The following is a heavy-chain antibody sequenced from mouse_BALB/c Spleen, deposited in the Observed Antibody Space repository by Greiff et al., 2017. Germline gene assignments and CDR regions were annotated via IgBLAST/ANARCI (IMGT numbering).Heavy chain of an antibody. J-gene: IGHJ1*01. CDR3: NDGGDDRYFDG. CDR1: GFNIKDYY. V-gene: IGHV14-4*02. CDR2: IDPENGDT. D-gene: IGHD2-2*01. Sequence: VQLQQSGAELVRSGASVKLSCTASGFNIKDYYMHWVKQRPEQGLEWIGWIDPENGDTEYAPKFQGKATMTADTSSNTAYLQLSSLTSEDTAVYYCNDGGDDRYFDGWGAGTTVTVSS.